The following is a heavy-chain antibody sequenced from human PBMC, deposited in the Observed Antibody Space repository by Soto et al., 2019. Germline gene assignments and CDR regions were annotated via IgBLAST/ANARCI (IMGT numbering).Heavy chain of an antibody. J-gene: IGHJ6*02. CDR3: ARGVLQHALDV. Sequence: EVQLVESGGGLVQPGGSLRLSCAASGFTFSNYWMYWVRQAPRQGLMWVSRVNNDGTDTTNADSVKGLFTISRDNAEIALDVQRKSLKDEDTAVYYCARGVLQHALDVWGRGYTGTVSS. D-gene: IGHD6-13*01. CDR2: VNNDGTDT. V-gene: IGHV3-74*03. CDR1: GFTFSNYW.